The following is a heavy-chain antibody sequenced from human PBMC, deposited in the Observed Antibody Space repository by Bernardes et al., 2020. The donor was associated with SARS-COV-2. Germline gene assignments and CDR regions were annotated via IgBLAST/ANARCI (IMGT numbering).Heavy chain of an antibody. CDR1: GFTFSSYA. J-gene: IGHJ4*02. V-gene: IGHV3-23*01. CDR2: ISGSGGST. Sequence: GGSLRLSCAASGFTFSSYAMSWVRQAPGKGLEWVSAISGSGGSTYYADSVKGRFTISRDNSKNTLYLQMNSLRAEDTAVYYCAKYPSYSGSYSEVDYWGQGTLVTVSS. D-gene: IGHD1-26*01. CDR3: AKYPSYSGSYSEVDY.